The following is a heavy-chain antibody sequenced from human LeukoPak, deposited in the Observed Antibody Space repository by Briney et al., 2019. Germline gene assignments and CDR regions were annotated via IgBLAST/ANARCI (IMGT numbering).Heavy chain of an antibody. CDR1: GDSVTSSSYC. CDR3: VRHRSGQAWLDP. V-gene: IGHV4-39*01. CDR2: IYHSGSS. J-gene: IGHJ5*02. D-gene: IGHD1-26*01. Sequence: PSEALSPTCTVAGDSVTSSSYCWGWIRQPPGKRLEWIGCIYHSGSSYYNSSLNSRVTISVDTSKNEFSLRLKSVTATDTALYYCVRHRSGQAWLDPWGQGTLVTVSS.